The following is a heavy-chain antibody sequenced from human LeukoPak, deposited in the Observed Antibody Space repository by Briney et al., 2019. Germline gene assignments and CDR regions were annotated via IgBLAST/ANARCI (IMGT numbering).Heavy chain of an antibody. Sequence: SETLSLTCTVSGGSISSSSYYWGWIRQPPGKGLEWIGSIHYSGSTYYNPSLKSRVSVSVDTSKNQFSLKLSSVTAADTAVYYCARVIVVVPAAMWDYYYYYMDVWGKGTTVTVSS. CDR3: ARVIVVVPAAMWDYYYYYMDV. CDR1: GGSISSSSYY. CDR2: IHYSGST. D-gene: IGHD2-2*01. J-gene: IGHJ6*03. V-gene: IGHV4-39*01.